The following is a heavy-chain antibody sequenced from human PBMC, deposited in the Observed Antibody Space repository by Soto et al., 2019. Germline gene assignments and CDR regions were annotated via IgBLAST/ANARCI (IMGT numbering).Heavy chain of an antibody. CDR2: IIPIFGTA. CDR3: AADANRDDFWSSYPYYYYSMDV. Sequence: GASVKVSCKASGGTFSSYAISWVRQAPGQGLEWMGGIIPIFGTANYAQKFQGRVTITADKSTSTAYMELSSLRSEDTAVYYCAADANRDDFWSSYPYYYYSMDVWGQGTTVTVSS. V-gene: IGHV1-69*06. D-gene: IGHD3-3*01. J-gene: IGHJ6*02. CDR1: GGTFSSYA.